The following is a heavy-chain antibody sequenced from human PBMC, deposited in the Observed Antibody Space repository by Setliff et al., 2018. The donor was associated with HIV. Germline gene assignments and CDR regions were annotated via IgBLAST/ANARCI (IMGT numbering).Heavy chain of an antibody. CDR1: GFTSSSYA. J-gene: IGHJ4*02. CDR2: ISYDGSNK. CDR3: VRGPQFRPH. V-gene: IGHV3-30*07. Sequence: GGSLRLYCAASGFTSSSYAMHWVRQAPGKGLEWVAVISYDGSNKYYADSVKGRFTISRDNTRSTLYLQMNRLRVEDTAVYYCVRGPQFRPHWGQGTLVTVSS.